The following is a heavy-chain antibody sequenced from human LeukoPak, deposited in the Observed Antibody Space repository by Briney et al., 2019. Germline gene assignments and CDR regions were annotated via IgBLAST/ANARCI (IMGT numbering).Heavy chain of an antibody. J-gene: IGHJ6*02. Sequence: GESLKISCKGSGYSFSSYWISWVRQMPGKGLEWMGRIEPSDSYTNYSPSFQGHATISADKSISTAYLQWSSLKASDTAIYYCARQTGSYDAMDVWGQGTTVTVSS. V-gene: IGHV5-10-1*01. CDR2: IEPSDSYT. CDR3: ARQTGSYDAMDV. CDR1: GYSFSSYW.